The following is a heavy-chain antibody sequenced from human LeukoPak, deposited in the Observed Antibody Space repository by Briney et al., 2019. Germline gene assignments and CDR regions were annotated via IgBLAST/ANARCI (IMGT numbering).Heavy chain of an antibody. D-gene: IGHD6-6*01. Sequence: ASVKVSCKASGYTFTCYYMHWGRQAPGQGLEWMGWINPNSGGTNYAQKFQGSVTMTRDTSISTAYMELSRLRSDDTAVYYCARGSLLRQLTPPRFDYWGQGTLVTVSS. CDR3: ARGSLLRQLTPPRFDY. CDR2: INPNSGGT. CDR1: GYTFTCYY. V-gene: IGHV1-2*02. J-gene: IGHJ4*02.